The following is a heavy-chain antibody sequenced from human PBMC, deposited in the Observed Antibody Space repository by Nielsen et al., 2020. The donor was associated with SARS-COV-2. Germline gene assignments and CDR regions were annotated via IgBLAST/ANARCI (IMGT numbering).Heavy chain of an antibody. CDR1: GFTFSSLW. J-gene: IGHJ6*01. V-gene: IGHV3-7*01. Sequence: GESLKISCAASGFTFSSLWMSWVRQVPGKGLEWVADIKQDGSEKYFIDSVKGRFTISRDNAKNSLYLQMNSLRAEDTAVYYCARDWSSGSGSSYYYY. CDR3: ARDWSSGSGSSYYYY. CDR2: IKQDGSEK. D-gene: IGHD3-10*01.